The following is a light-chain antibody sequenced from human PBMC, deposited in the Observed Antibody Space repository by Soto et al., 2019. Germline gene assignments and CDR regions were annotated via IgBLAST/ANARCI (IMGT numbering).Light chain of an antibody. J-gene: IGKJ1*01. Sequence: ELLLTQSPATLPVSPGDSATLSCRASQSVGSNLAWFQQKPGQAPRLLIYGSSTRATGVAARFSGSGSGTDFTLTISRLEPEDFAVYYCQQYGSSPRTFGPGTKVDIK. CDR1: QSVGSN. CDR2: GSS. CDR3: QQYGSSPRT. V-gene: IGKV3-20*01.